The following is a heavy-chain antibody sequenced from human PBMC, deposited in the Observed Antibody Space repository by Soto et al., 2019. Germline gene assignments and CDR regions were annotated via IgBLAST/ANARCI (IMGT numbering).Heavy chain of an antibody. D-gene: IGHD4-17*01. CDR2: ISAYNGNT. J-gene: IGHJ6*02. CDR3: ARLRWDYYGMDV. V-gene: IGHV1-18*01. Sequence: GASVKVSCKASGYTFSSYGITWVRQAPGQGLEWMGWISAYNGNTNYAQKFQDRVTMTTDTSTNTAYMELRSLRSDDTAVYYCARLRWDYYGMDVWGQGTTVTVSS. CDR1: GYTFSSYG.